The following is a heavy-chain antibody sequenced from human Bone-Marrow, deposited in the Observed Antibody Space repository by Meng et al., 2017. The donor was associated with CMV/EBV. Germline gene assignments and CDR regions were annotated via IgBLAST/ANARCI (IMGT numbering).Heavy chain of an antibody. CDR1: GFTFSNAW. D-gene: IGHD2-2*02. CDR3: ARETYCSSTSCYIRSPYTIYYYGMDV. V-gene: IGHV3-30-3*01. CDR2: ISYDGSNK. Sequence: GGSLRLSCAASGFTFSNAWMSWVRQAPGKGLEWVAVISYDGSNKYYADSVKGRFTISRDNSKNTLYLQMNSLRAEDTAVYYCARETYCSSTSCYIRSPYTIYYYGMDVWGQGTTVTVSS. J-gene: IGHJ6*02.